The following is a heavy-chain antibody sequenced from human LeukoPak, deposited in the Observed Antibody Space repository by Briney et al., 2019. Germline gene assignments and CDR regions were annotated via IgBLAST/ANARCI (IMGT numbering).Heavy chain of an antibody. V-gene: IGHV3-48*03. J-gene: IGHJ6*03. D-gene: IGHD1-7*01. CDR3: AKRRGLELLYYYYMDV. CDR2: ISRSGSTI. Sequence: GSLRLSCAASGFTFSSYEMNWVRQAPGKGLEWVSYISRSGSTIYYADSVKGRFTISRDNAKNSLYLQMNSLRAEDTAVYYCAKRRGLELLYYYYMDVWGKGTTVTISS. CDR1: GFTFSSYE.